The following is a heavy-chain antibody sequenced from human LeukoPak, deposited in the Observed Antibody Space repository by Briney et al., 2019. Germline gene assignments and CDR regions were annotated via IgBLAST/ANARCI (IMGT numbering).Heavy chain of an antibody. Sequence: SETLSLTCAVSGYSISSGYYWGWIRQPPGKGLEWIGSIYHSGSTYYNPSLKSRVTISVDTSKNQFSLKLSSVTAADTAVYYCARQQLADIDYWGQGTLVTVSS. CDR2: IYHSGST. CDR1: GYSISSGYY. D-gene: IGHD6-13*01. CDR3: ARQQLADIDY. V-gene: IGHV4-38-2*01. J-gene: IGHJ4*02.